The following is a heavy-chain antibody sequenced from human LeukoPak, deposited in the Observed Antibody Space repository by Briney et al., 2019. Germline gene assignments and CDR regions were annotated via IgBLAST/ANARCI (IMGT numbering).Heavy chain of an antibody. D-gene: IGHD2-2*01. CDR1: GFTFSDYY. J-gene: IGHJ3*02. Sequence: GGSLRISCAASGFTFSDYYISWIRQAPGKGLEWVSYISSSSSYTNYADSVKGRFTISRDNAKNSLYLQMNSLRAENTAVYYCARGGDCSSTSCYRVGGAFDIWGQGTMVTVSS. CDR2: ISSSSSYT. V-gene: IGHV3-11*06. CDR3: ARGGDCSSTSCYRVGGAFDI.